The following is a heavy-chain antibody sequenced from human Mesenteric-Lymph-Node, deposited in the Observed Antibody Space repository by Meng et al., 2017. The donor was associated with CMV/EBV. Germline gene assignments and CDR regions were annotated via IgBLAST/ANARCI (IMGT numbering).Heavy chain of an antibody. Sequence: GGSLRLSCAASGFTFSSYSMNWVRQAPGKGLEWVSSISSSSSYIYYADSVKGRFTISRDNSKNTLYLQMNSLRAEDTAVYYCARDLGSSWYRYFQHWGQGTLVTVSS. CDR3: ARDLGSSWYRYFQH. CDR2: ISSSSSYI. J-gene: IGHJ1*01. V-gene: IGHV3-21*01. D-gene: IGHD6-13*01. CDR1: GFTFSSYS.